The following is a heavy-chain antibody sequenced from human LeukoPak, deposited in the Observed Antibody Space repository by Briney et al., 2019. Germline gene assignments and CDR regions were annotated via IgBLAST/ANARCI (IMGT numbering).Heavy chain of an antibody. CDR3: ARLQNYYGSGSYFPGIGYYYMDV. CDR1: GFTFSSYS. V-gene: IGHV3-21*01. D-gene: IGHD3-10*01. J-gene: IGHJ6*03. CDR2: ISSSSSYI. Sequence: GGSLRLSCAASGFTFSSYSMNWVRQAPGKGLEWVSSISSSSSYIYYADSVKGRFTISRDNAKNSLYLQMNSLRAEDTAVYYCARLQNYYGSGSYFPGIGYYYMDVWGKGTTVTISS.